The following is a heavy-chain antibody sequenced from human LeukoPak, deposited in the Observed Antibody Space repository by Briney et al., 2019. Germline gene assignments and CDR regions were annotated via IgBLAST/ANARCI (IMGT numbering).Heavy chain of an antibody. CDR3: AKDFHFDSSGHCLDY. CDR1: GFTFSSYA. Sequence: GGSLRLSCAASGFTFSSYAMSWIRQAPGKGLEWVSGISGSGVNTYYADSVKGRFTISRDNSKNTMYLQMNSLRAEDTAVYYCAKDFHFDSSGHCLDYWGQGTLVTVSS. J-gene: IGHJ4*02. D-gene: IGHD3-22*01. V-gene: IGHV3-23*01. CDR2: ISGSGVNT.